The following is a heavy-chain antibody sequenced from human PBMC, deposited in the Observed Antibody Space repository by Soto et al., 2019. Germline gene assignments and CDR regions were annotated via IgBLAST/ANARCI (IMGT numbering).Heavy chain of an antibody. V-gene: IGHV1-18*01. CDR3: ASLIVYYDFWSLSEDRYYFDY. J-gene: IGHJ4*02. D-gene: IGHD3-3*01. CDR1: GYTFTSYG. Sequence: GASVKVSCKASGYTFTSYGISWVRQAPGQGLEWMGWISAYNGNTNYAQKLQGRVTMTTDTSTSTAYLELRSLRSDDTAVYYCASLIVYYDFWSLSEDRYYFDYWGQGTLVTVSS. CDR2: ISAYNGNT.